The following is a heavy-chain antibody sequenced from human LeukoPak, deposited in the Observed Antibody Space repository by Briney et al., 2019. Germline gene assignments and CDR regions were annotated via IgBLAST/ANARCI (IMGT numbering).Heavy chain of an antibody. D-gene: IGHD3-10*01. CDR3: ARALHPYGSGSYPFENWFDP. J-gene: IGHJ5*02. CDR1: GFTFSSYD. Sequence: GGSLRLSCAASGFTFSSYDMHWVRQATGKGLEWVSAIGTAGDTYYPGSVKGRFTISRENAKNSLYLQMNSLRAGDTAVYYCARALHPYGSGSYPFENWFDPWGQGTLVTVSS. CDR2: IGTAGDT. V-gene: IGHV3-13*01.